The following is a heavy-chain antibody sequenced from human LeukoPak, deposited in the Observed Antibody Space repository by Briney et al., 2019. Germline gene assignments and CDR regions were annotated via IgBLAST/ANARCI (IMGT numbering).Heavy chain of an antibody. V-gene: IGHV3-7*01. Sequence: GGSLRLSCAASGFTFNNYWMNWVRQAPGKGLEWVANIKQDGSETYYVDSVKGRFTISRDNVDNVVHLQMSSLTNEDTAVYYRARVAVAGPTGWFDSWGQGTLVTVSS. D-gene: IGHD6-19*01. CDR3: ARVAVAGPTGWFDS. CDR2: IKQDGSET. J-gene: IGHJ5*01. CDR1: GFTFNNYW.